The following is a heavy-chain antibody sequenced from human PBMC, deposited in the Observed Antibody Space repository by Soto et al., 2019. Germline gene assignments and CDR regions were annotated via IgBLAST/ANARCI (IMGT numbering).Heavy chain of an antibody. D-gene: IGHD2-15*01. J-gene: IGHJ4*02. V-gene: IGHV1-46*01. CDR1: GYSFTTYY. CDR3: ARAGYCSGGTCFHGNCDY. CDR2: INPNGGST. Sequence: GESLKISCKGSGYSFTTYYMHWVRQAPGQGLEWLGIINPNGGSTTYAQKFQGRVTMTRDTSTSTVYLELSSLRSEDTAVYYCARAGYCSGGTCFHGNCDYWGQGTLVTVSS.